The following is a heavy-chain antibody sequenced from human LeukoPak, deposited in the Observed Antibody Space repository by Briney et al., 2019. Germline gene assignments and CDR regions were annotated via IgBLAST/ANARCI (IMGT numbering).Heavy chain of an antibody. J-gene: IGHJ3*02. V-gene: IGHV1-18*01. D-gene: IGHD1-26*01. CDR1: GYTFTSYG. CDR3: ARVSIVGATTPAFDI. Sequence: ASVKVSCKASGYTFTSYGISWVRQAPGQGLEWMGWISAYNGNTNYAQKLQGRVTMTTDTSTSTAYMELSSLRSEDTAVYYCARVSIVGATTPAFDIWGQGTMVTVSS. CDR2: ISAYNGNT.